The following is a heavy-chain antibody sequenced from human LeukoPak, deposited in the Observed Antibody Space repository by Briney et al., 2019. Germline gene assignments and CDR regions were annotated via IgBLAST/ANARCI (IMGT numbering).Heavy chain of an antibody. J-gene: IGHJ6*03. V-gene: IGHV1-2*02. CDR2: INPNSGGT. CDR1: GYTFTGYY. Sequence: GASVKVSCKASGYTFTGYYMHWVRQAPGQGLEWMGWINPNSGGTNYAQKFQGRVTMTRDTSISTAYMELSSLRSEDTAVYYCARQWFGELWGHYYYYMDVWGKGTTVTVSS. D-gene: IGHD3-10*01. CDR3: ARQWFGELWGHYYYYMDV.